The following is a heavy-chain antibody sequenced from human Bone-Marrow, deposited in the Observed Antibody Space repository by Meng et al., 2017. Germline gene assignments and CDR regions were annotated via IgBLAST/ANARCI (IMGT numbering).Heavy chain of an antibody. J-gene: IGHJ4*02. CDR1: GGSFSGYY. D-gene: IGHD2-15*01. CDR2: INHSGST. Sequence: SETLSLTCAVYGGSFSGYYWSWIRQPPGKGLEWIGEINHSGSTNYNPSLKSRVTISVDTSKNQFSLKLSSVTAADTAVYYCARDPYVVVVAATTGSGYYFDYWGQGTLVTVSS. V-gene: IGHV4-34*01. CDR3: ARDPYVVVVAATTGSGYYFDY.